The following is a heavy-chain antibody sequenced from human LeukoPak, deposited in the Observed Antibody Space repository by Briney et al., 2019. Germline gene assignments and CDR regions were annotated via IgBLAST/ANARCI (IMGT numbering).Heavy chain of an antibody. V-gene: IGHV4-39*07. CDR2: IYYSGTT. CDR3: ARGAPEVRGVPTYYYYYYYMDV. CDR1: GGSISTTSYF. Sequence: SETLSLTCTVSGGSISTTSYFWAWIRQPPGEGLEWIGSIYYSGTTYFNSSLKSRLTISVERSKNQFSLKLSSVTAADTAVYYCARGAPEVRGVPTYYYYYYYMDVWGKGTTVTVSS. D-gene: IGHD3-10*01. J-gene: IGHJ6*03.